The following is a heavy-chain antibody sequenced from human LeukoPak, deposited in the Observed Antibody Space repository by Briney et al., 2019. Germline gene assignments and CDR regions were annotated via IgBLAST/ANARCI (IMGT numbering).Heavy chain of an antibody. CDR3: ARPGITGTMGYGAFDI. CDR2: IDSSSSYI. D-gene: IGHD1-7*01. Sequence: PGGSLRLSCAASGFTFSSYSINWVRQAPGKGLEWVSSIDSSSSYIYYADSVKGRFTISRDNAKNSLFLQMSSLRVEDTAVYYCARPGITGTMGYGAFDIWGQGTRVTVSS. V-gene: IGHV3-21*01. CDR1: GFTFSSYS. J-gene: IGHJ3*02.